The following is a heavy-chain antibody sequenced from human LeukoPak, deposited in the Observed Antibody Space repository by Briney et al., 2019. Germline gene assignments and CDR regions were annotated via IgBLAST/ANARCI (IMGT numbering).Heavy chain of an antibody. V-gene: IGHV4-31*03. CDR2: IYYSGST. D-gene: IGHD3-3*01. Sequence: SETLSLTCTVSGGSISSGGYYWSWIRQHPGKGLEWIGYIYYSGSTYYNPSLKSRVTISIDTSKNQFSLKLSSVTAADTAVYYCARERGGFGVVMKGVFDIWGQGTMVTVSS. CDR1: GGSISSGGYY. CDR3: ARERGGFGVVMKGVFDI. J-gene: IGHJ3*02.